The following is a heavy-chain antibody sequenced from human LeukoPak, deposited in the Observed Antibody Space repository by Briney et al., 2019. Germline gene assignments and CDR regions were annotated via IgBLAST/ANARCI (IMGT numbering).Heavy chain of an antibody. CDR2: ISYDGSNK. Sequence: GGSLRLSCAAPGFTFSSYGMHWVRQAPGKGLEWVAVISYDGSNKYYADSVKGRFTISRDNSKNTLYLQMNSLRAEDTAVYYCAKAQIPYGSGSYYKGYWGQGTLVTVSS. D-gene: IGHD3-10*01. CDR3: AKAQIPYGSGSYYKGY. CDR1: GFTFSSYG. V-gene: IGHV3-30*18. J-gene: IGHJ4*02.